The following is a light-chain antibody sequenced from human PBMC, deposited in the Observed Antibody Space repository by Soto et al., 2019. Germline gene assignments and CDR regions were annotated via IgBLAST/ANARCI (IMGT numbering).Light chain of an antibody. J-gene: IGLJ3*02. CDR1: NSNLGAGYD. V-gene: IGLV1-40*01. CDR2: GNR. CDR3: QAYVYSLTAFV. Sequence: QAVLTQPPSVSGAPGQRVTISCTGNNSNLGAGYDVHWYQQLPGAAPKLVIFGNRNRPSGVPERFSGSKSGTSASLAITGLQAEDEADYYCQAYVYSLTAFVFGGGTKLTVL.